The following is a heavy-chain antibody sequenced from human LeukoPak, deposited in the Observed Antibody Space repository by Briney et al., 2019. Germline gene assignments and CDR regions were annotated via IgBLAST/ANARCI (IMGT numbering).Heavy chain of an antibody. Sequence: GASVKVSCKASGYTFTSYGISWVRQAPGQGLEWMGWINPNSGSTNYAQKFQGRVTMTRDTSISTAYMELSRLRSDDTPVYYCARPLSSGSMKSAFDIWGQGTMVTVSS. J-gene: IGHJ3*02. V-gene: IGHV1-2*02. CDR3: ARPLSSGSMKSAFDI. CDR2: INPNSGST. D-gene: IGHD6-19*01. CDR1: GYTFTSYG.